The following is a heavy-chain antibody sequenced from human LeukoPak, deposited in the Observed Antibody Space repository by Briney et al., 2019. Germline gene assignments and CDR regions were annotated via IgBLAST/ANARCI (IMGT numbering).Heavy chain of an antibody. J-gene: IGHJ4*02. CDR1: GFTFSDYY. Sequence: QAGGSLRLSCAASGFTFSDYYMSWIRQAPGKGLEWVSYISSSGSTIYYADSVKGRFTISRDNAKNSLYLQMNSLRAEDTAVYYCARDAARIAVAGGGGYWGQGTLVTVSS. CDR2: ISSSGSTI. D-gene: IGHD6-19*01. CDR3: ARDAARIAVAGGGGY. V-gene: IGHV3-11*01.